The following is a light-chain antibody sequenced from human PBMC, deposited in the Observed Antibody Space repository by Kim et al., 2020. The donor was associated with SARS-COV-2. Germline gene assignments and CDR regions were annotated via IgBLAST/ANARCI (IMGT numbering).Light chain of an antibody. CDR3: LLFYGGAQLV. Sequence: GGTVTLTCAPSTGAVTSGNYPSWVQQKPGQVPRALIYSTNNKHSWTPARFSGSLLGGKAALTLSGVQPEDEAEYYCLLFYGGAQLVFGGGTQLTVL. J-gene: IGLJ3*02. CDR2: STN. CDR1: TGAVTSGNY. V-gene: IGLV7-43*01.